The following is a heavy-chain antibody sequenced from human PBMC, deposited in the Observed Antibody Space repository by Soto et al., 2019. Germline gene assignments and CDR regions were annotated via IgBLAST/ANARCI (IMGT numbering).Heavy chain of an antibody. Sequence: QVHLVQSGAEVKKPGASVEVSCKASGYIFINYYIHWVRQAPGQGLEWIVIIKPNGGSTNYAHKLRGRVTMARDTSTSTVYMDLTSLRSDHTAVYYCARDLAAADYWGQGTLVTVSS. D-gene: IGHD6-13*01. J-gene: IGHJ4*02. CDR1: GYIFINYY. CDR3: ARDLAAADY. V-gene: IGHV1-46*01. CDR2: IKPNGGST.